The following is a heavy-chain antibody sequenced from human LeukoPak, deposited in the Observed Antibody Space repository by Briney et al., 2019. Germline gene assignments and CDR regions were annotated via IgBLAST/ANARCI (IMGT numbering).Heavy chain of an antibody. CDR1: GYTFTSYY. D-gene: IGHD3-22*01. Sequence: GASVKVSCKASGYTFTSYYMHWVRQAPGQGLEWMGIINPSGGSTSYAQKFQGRVTMTRDTSTSTVYMELSSLRSEDTAVYYCAREVGEGLEYYYDSSGYPLGGMDVWGQGTTVTVSS. J-gene: IGHJ6*02. CDR2: INPSGGST. CDR3: AREVGEGLEYYYDSSGYPLGGMDV. V-gene: IGHV1-46*01.